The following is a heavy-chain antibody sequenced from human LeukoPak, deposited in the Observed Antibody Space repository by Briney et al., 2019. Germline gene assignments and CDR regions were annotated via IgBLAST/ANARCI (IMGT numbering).Heavy chain of an antibody. D-gene: IGHD2-21*01. Sequence: GGSLRLSCAASGFNFSSYAMSWVRQAPGKGLEWVSAISGSGGSTYYADSVKGRFTISRDNSKNTLYLQMNSLRAEDTAVYYCAKAPGAYCGGDCSVDYWGQGTLVTVSS. CDR3: AKAPGAYCGGDCSVDY. CDR2: ISGSGGST. J-gene: IGHJ4*02. V-gene: IGHV3-23*01. CDR1: GFNFSSYA.